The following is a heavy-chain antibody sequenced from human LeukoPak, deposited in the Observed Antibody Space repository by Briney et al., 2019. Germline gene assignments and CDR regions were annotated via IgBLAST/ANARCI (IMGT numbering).Heavy chain of an antibody. CDR1: GFTFGTYA. CDR2: ISGSGGST. V-gene: IGHV3-23*01. D-gene: IGHD5-24*01. J-gene: IGHJ4*02. Sequence: PGGSLRLSCAASGFTFGTYAMTWVRQAPGKGLEWVSGISGSGGSTCYADSVKGRFTISRDNSKNTLHLHMNSLRAEDTAVYYCAKEMAATNAFDYWGQGTLVTVSS. CDR3: AKEMAATNAFDY.